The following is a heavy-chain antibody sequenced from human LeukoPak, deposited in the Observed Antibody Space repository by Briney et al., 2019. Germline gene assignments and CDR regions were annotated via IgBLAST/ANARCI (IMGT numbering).Heavy chain of an antibody. V-gene: IGHV3-33*06. J-gene: IGHJ4*02. CDR3: AKDGRVGYCSSTSCLYYFDY. D-gene: IGHD2-2*03. CDR2: IWYDGINT. CDR1: GFTFTSYG. Sequence: PGTSLRLSCAASGFTFTSYGMHWVRQAPGKGLEWVAVIWYDGINTYYADSVKGRFTISRDNSKNALYLQMDSLRAEDTAVYYCAKDGRVGYCSSTSCLYYFDYWGQGTLVTVSS.